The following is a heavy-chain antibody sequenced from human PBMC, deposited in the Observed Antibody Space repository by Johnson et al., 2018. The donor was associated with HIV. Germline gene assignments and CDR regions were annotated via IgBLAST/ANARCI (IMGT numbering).Heavy chain of an antibody. CDR3: ARCRDAYTLLSAFDI. D-gene: IGHD5-24*01. CDR1: GFTFSDYY. Sequence: QVQLVESGGGLVKPGGSLRLSCAASGFTFSDYYMSWIRQAPGKGLEWVSYISPSDSTIYYADSVKGRFTISRDNSKNTLYRQMGSLRAEDMAVYFCARCRDAYTLLSAFDIWGQGTMVTVSS. V-gene: IGHV3-11*04. J-gene: IGHJ3*02. CDR2: ISPSDSTI.